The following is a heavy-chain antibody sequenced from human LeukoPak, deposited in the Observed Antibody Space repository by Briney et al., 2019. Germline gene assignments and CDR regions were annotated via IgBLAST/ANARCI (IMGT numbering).Heavy chain of an antibody. CDR3: ARDGNRETLHDY. Sequence: GGSLRLSCAASGFTFSSYGMHWVRQAPGKGLEWVAVISYDGSNKYYADSVKGRFTISRDNAKNSLYLQMNSLRDEDTAVYYCARDGNRETLHDYWGQGTLVTVSS. V-gene: IGHV3-30*03. D-gene: IGHD1-14*01. J-gene: IGHJ4*02. CDR2: ISYDGSNK. CDR1: GFTFSSYG.